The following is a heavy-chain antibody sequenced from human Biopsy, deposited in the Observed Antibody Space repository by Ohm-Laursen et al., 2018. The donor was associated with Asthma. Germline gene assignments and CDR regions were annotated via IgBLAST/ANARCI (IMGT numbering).Heavy chain of an antibody. CDR1: GGTFSNFA. D-gene: IGHD6-19*01. Sequence: GASVKVSCKPPGGTFSNFAISWVRQAPGQGLEWLGGIMTVFGTTNYAQKVQGRVTITADESTSTAYMEVTSLRSEDTAIYYCARCQVGYSSGWSLLLKKIYYSGMDVWGQRTAVTVSS. V-gene: IGHV1-69*13. CDR2: IMTVFGTT. CDR3: ARCQVGYSSGWSLLLKKIYYSGMDV. J-gene: IGHJ6*02.